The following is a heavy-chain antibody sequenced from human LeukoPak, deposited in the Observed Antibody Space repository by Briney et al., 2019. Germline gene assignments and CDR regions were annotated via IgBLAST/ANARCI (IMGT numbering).Heavy chain of an antibody. J-gene: IGHJ4*02. CDR2: ISVSGGGT. CDR1: GXTFSSYA. CDR3: AKAGSSSWSFDY. Sequence: TGGSLRLSCAASGXTFSSYAMSWVRQAPGKGLEWVSGISVSGGGTYYADSVKGRFTISRDNSKNTLYLQMNSLRAEDTAIYFCAKAGSSSWSFDYWGQGTLVTVSS. D-gene: IGHD6-13*01. V-gene: IGHV3-23*01.